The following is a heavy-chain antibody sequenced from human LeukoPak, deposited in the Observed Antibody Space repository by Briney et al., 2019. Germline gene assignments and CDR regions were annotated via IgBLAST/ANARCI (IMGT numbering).Heavy chain of an antibody. CDR3: ARVPDFIARPCDS. V-gene: IGHV4-34*01. J-gene: IGHJ4*02. D-gene: IGHD2-21*01. CDR1: GGSLSGNY. CDR2: SSPTGDIT. Sequence: SETLSLTCAVYGGSLSGNYWTSIRQTPGRGLEWIGESSPTGDITGYNPSLKGRATISVDSSKNQFSLKLTSVTAADTGVYYCARVPDFIARPCDSWGPGTLVTVSS.